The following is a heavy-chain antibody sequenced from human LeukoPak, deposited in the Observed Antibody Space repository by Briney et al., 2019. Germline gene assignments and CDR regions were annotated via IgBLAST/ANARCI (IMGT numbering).Heavy chain of an antibody. CDR3: ASRGDRIAAAGYYFDY. V-gene: IGHV1-69*13. Sequence: SVKVSYKASGGTFSSYAISWVRQAPGQGLEWMGGIIPIFGTANYAQKFQGRVTITADESTSTAYMELSSLRSEDTAVYYCASRGDRIAAAGYYFDYWGQGTLVTVSS. CDR1: GGTFSSYA. J-gene: IGHJ4*02. D-gene: IGHD6-13*01. CDR2: IIPIFGTA.